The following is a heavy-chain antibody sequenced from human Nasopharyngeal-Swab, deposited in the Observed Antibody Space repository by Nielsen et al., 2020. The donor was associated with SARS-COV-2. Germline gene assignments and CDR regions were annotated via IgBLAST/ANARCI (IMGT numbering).Heavy chain of an antibody. J-gene: IGHJ6*02. D-gene: IGHD5-12*01. V-gene: IGHV4-4*02. CDR2: IYHSGST. CDR3: ASGVYSGFGYYYYGMDV. Sequence: WIRQPPGKGLEWIGEIYHSGSTNYNPSLKSRVTISVDTSKNQFSLKLSSVTAADTAVYYCASGVYSGFGYYYYGMDVWGQGTTVTVSS.